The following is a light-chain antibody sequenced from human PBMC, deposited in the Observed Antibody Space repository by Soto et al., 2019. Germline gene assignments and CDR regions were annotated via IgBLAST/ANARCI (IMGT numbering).Light chain of an antibody. V-gene: IGKV1-12*01. Sequence: IHMIRNPSCLGAPRVDRHTIACRASQDISSWLAWYRQIPGKAPKLLIYAASGLQGGVPSRFSGSGSGTHFTLTISSLQPEDFATYYCQQSDSFPFTFGPGTKVDIK. J-gene: IGKJ3*01. CDR3: QQSDSFPFT. CDR2: AAS. CDR1: QDISSW.